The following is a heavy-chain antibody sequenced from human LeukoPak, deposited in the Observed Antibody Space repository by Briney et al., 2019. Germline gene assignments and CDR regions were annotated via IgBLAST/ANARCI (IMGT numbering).Heavy chain of an antibody. V-gene: IGHV3-21*01. D-gene: IGHD3-9*01. CDR2: ISSLST. Sequence: GGSLRLSCAASGFTFTSYSMNWVRQAPGKGLEWVSSISSLSTLLRRLSEGPIHHLQRQRPELTVSPMNSLSAEDTAVYYCARGAHDLLTTYYHFDSWGQGALVTVSS. CDR1: GFTFTSYS. J-gene: IGHJ4*02. CDR3: ARGAHDLLTTYYHFDS.